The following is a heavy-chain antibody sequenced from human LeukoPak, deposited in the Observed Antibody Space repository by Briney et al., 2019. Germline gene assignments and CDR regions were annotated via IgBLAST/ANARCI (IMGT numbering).Heavy chain of an antibody. V-gene: IGHV4-59*01. J-gene: IGHJ3*02. CDR1: GGSISSYY. D-gene: IGHD6-13*01. CDR2: IYYSGST. Sequence: SETLSLTCTVSGGSISSYYWSWIRQPPGKGLEWIGYIYYSGSTNYNPSLKSRVTISVDTSKNQFSLKLSSVTAADTAVYYCAREGEASSWYGRDAFDIWGQGTMVTVSS. CDR3: AREGEASSWYGRDAFDI.